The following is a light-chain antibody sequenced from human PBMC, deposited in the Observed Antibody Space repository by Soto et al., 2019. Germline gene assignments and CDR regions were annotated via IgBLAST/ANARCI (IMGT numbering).Light chain of an antibody. CDR3: QQRSDWPWT. Sequence: EIVMTQSPATLSVSPGERATLSCRASESVSSYLAWYQQKPGQAPRLLMYEASTRATGIPARFSGGGSGTDFTLTISSLEPEDFAVYCCQQRSDWPWTFGQGTKVDI. CDR1: ESVSSY. J-gene: IGKJ1*01. V-gene: IGKV3-11*01. CDR2: EAS.